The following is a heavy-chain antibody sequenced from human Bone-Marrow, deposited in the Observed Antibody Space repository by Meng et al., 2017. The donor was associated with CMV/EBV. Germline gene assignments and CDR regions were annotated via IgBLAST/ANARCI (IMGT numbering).Heavy chain of an antibody. CDR2: INHSGST. D-gene: IGHD3-22*01. CDR1: GFTVSSNY. V-gene: IGHV4-34*01. Sequence: ESLKISCAASGFTVSSNYMSWVRQPPGKGLEWIGEINHSGSTNYNPSLKSRVTISVDTSKNQFSLKLSSVTAADTAVYYCARGRGRYYYDSSGYYGYWGQGTLVTVSS. J-gene: IGHJ4*02. CDR3: ARGRGRYYYDSSGYYGY.